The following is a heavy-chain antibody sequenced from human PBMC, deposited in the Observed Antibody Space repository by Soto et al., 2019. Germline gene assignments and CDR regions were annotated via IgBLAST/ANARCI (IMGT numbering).Heavy chain of an antibody. V-gene: IGHV4-31*03. D-gene: IGHD6-19*01. CDR1: GRSVSSGGYY. J-gene: IGHJ5*01. CDR2: IYHIGSP. CDR3: VRDRALDSSGHWFDS. Sequence: SETLSLTCTASGRSVSSGGYYWTWIRQHPGKGLEWIGYIYHIGSPSYNPSLKSRLSMSLDTSKNQFSLNLTSVTAADTAIYYCVRDRALDSSGHWFDSWGQGTLVTVSS.